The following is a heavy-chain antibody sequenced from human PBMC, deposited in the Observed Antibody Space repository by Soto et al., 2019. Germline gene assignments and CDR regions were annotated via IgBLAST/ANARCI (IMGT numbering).Heavy chain of an antibody. CDR1: GGSISSFY. Sequence: QVQLQESGPGLVKPSETLSLTCTVSGGSISSFYWSWIRQPPGMGLEWIGNIYYSGSANYNPSVMSRVSISLDTPNNHFSLKLSSVTAADTAVYYCARWVVGSAGRYFDYWGQGTLVTVSS. CDR3: ARWVVGSAGRYFDY. D-gene: IGHD6-13*01. CDR2: IYYSGSA. J-gene: IGHJ4*02. V-gene: IGHV4-59*01.